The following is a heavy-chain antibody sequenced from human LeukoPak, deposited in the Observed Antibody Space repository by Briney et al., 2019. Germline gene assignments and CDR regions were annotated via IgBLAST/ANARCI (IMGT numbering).Heavy chain of an antibody. CDR1: GFTVKDNL. J-gene: IGHJ4*02. Sequence: GGSLRLSCAASGFTVKDNLMSWVRQAPGKGLEWVSLISYDGNHKYYADSVKGRFTSSRDNSKNMFYVQINSLRAEDTAVYYCAKSPRLVGASYYFDYWGQGTLVTVSS. CDR3: AKSPRLVGASYYFDY. CDR2: ISYDGNHK. D-gene: IGHD1-26*01. V-gene: IGHV3-30*18.